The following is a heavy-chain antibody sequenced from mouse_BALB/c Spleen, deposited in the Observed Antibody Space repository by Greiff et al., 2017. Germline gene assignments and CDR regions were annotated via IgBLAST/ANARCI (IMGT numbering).Heavy chain of an antibody. V-gene: IGHV3-2*02. J-gene: IGHJ2*01. CDR2: ISYSGST. CDR1: GYSITSDYA. D-gene: IGHD2-3*01. CDR3: ARWGYYDGYYFDY. Sequence: EVQRVESGPGLVKPSQSLSLTCTVTGYSITSDYAWNWIRQFPGNKLEWMGYISYSGSTSYNPSLKSRISITRDTSKNQFFLQLNSVTTEDTATYYCARWGYYDGYYFDYWGQGTTLTVSS.